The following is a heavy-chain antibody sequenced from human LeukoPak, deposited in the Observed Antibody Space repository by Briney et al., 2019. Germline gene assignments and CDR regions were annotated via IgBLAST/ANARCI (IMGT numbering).Heavy chain of an antibody. J-gene: IGHJ6*02. CDR1: GYTFTSHD. CDR2: VNPDSGNT. CDR3: ARQFHSSGYYYSPDPRNYYYYGMDV. D-gene: IGHD3-22*01. Sequence: ASVKVSCKTSGYTFTSHDINWVRQAPGQGLEWMGWVNPDSGNTGYSQRFQGRISMTRDTSISTAYMDLSGLRSDDTAVYYCARQFHSSGYYYSPDPRNYYYYGMDVWGQGTTVTVSS. V-gene: IGHV1-8*01.